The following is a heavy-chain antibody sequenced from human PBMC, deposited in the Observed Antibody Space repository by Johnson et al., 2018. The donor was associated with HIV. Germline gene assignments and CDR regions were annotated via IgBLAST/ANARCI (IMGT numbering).Heavy chain of an antibody. CDR1: GFTFSSYP. CDR3: ARDLHAFDI. Sequence: QMLLVESGGGVVQPGRSLRLSCAASGFTFSSYPMHWVRQAPGKGLEWVAIISYDGSNKYYADSVKGRFTISRDNAKNSLYLQMNSLRAEDTAVYYCARDLHAFDIWGQGTMVTVSS. J-gene: IGHJ3*02. CDR2: ISYDGSNK. V-gene: IGHV3-30-3*01.